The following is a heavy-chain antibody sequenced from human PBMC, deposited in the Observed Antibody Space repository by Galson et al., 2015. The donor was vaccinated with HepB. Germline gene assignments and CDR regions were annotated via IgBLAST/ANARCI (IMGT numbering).Heavy chain of an antibody. V-gene: IGHV7-4-1*01. J-gene: IGHJ6*01. D-gene: IGHD3-16*01. CDR2: INTNTGNP. CDR1: GYTFTSYA. Sequence: SVKVSCKASGYTFTSYAMNWVRQAPGQGLEWMGWINTNTGNPTYAQGFTGRFVFSLDTSVSTAYLQICSPKAEDTAVYYCARVISLHQGPIGLPPGTLLQEHLWG. CDR3: ARVISLHQGPIGLPPGTLLQEHL.